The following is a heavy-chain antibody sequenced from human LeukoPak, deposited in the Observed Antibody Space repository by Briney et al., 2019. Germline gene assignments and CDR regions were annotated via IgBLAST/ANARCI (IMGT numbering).Heavy chain of an antibody. D-gene: IGHD2-15*01. J-gene: IGHJ6*02. Sequence: ASVKVPCKVSGYTFTGYYMHWVRQAPGQGLEWMGWINPNSGGTNYAQKFQGRVTMTRDTSISTAYMELSRLRPDDTAVYYCARESPGLYCSGGSCYNYYYGMDVWGQGTTVTVSS. CDR1: GYTFTGYY. CDR2: INPNSGGT. CDR3: ARESPGLYCSGGSCYNYYYGMDV. V-gene: IGHV1-2*02.